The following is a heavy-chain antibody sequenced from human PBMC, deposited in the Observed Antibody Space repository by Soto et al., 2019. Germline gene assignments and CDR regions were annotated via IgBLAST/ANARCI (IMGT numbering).Heavy chain of an antibody. CDR3: AKGRAPYVVVVAATKGGNWFDP. CDR1: GFTFSSYA. D-gene: IGHD2-15*01. J-gene: IGHJ5*02. CDR2: ISGSGGST. V-gene: IGHV3-23*01. Sequence: GGSLRLSCAASGFTFSSYAMSWVRQAPGKGLEWVSAISGSGGSTYYADSVKGRFTISRDNSKNTLYLQMNSLRAEDKAVYYCAKGRAPYVVVVAATKGGNWFDPWGQGTLVTVSS.